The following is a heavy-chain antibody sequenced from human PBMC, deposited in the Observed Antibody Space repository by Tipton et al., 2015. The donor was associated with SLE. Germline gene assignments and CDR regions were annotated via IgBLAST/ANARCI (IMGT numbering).Heavy chain of an antibody. CDR3: AKAPYSGRYFDN. J-gene: IGHJ4*02. CDR2: IRNDGRNE. CDR1: GFTLSSYG. D-gene: IGHD1-26*01. Sequence: SLRLSCAAPGFTLSSYGMHWVRQAPGKGLEWVAFIRNDGRNEYYADSVQGRITVSRDNSKNTLFVQMNSLRADDTAVYYCAKAPYSGRYFDNWGQGTLVTVSS. V-gene: IGHV3-30*02.